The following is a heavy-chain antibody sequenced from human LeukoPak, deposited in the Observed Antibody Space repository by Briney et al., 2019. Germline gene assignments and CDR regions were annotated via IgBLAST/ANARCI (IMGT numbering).Heavy chain of an antibody. CDR1: GITFSTYW. CDR3: ARSFCINGVCYQSAFDI. V-gene: IGHV3-21*01. Sequence: PGGSLRLSCAGSGITFSTYWMHWVRQAPGKGLEWISSIRSSSGDIYYADSVKGRFTISRDNAKNSLYLQMNSLRAEDTAVYYCARSFCINGVCYQSAFDIWGQGTMVTVSS. CDR2: IRSSSGDI. J-gene: IGHJ3*02. D-gene: IGHD2-8*01.